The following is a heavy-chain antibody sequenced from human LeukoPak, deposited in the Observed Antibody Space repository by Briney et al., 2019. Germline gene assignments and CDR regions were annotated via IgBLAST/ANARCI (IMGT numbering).Heavy chain of an antibody. Sequence: PSETLSLTCAVSDDSFSSHYWTWIRQPPGKGLEWIGYISYIGSTNYNPSLKSRVTISIDTSKNQFSLKLSSVTAADTAVYYCARDLVTVTKGFDIWGQGTMVTVST. CDR1: DDSFSSHY. D-gene: IGHD4-17*01. J-gene: IGHJ3*02. CDR3: ARDLVTVTKGFDI. CDR2: ISYIGST. V-gene: IGHV4-59*11.